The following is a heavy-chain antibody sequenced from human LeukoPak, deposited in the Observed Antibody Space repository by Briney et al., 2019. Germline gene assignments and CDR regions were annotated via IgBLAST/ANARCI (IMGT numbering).Heavy chain of an antibody. D-gene: IGHD3-22*01. CDR1: GYTFTGYY. CDR2: INPNSGGT. J-gene: IGHJ4*02. V-gene: IGHV1-2*02. Sequence: GASVKVSCKASGYTFTGYYMHWVRQAPGQGLEWMGWINPNSGGTNYAQKFQGRVTMTRDTSISTAYMELSRLRSDDTAVYCCARGSRAANYYDSSGYYSSWGQGTLVTVSS. CDR3: ARGSRAANYYDSSGYYSS.